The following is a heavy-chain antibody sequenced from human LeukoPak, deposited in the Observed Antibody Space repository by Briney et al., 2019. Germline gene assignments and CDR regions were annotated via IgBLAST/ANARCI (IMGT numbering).Heavy chain of an antibody. CDR1: GGTFSSYA. CDR3: ARMRGRWLQSEFDP. V-gene: IGHV1-69*13. Sequence: SVKVSCTASGGTFSSYAISWVRQAPGQGLEWMGGIIPIFGTANYAQKFQGRVTITADESTSTAYMELSSLRSEDTAVYYCARMRGRWLQSEFDPWGQGTLVTVSS. J-gene: IGHJ5*02. CDR2: IIPIFGTA. D-gene: IGHD5-24*01.